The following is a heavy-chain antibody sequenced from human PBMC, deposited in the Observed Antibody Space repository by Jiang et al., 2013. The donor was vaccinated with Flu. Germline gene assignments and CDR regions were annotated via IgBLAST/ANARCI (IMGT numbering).Heavy chain of an antibody. CDR3: ARRPGPWLRPELRYFDL. CDR2: IYPGDSDT. J-gene: IGHJ2*01. Sequence: GAEVKKPGESLKISCKGSGYSFTSYWIGWVRQMPGKGLEWMGIIYPGDSDTRYSPSFQGQVTISADKSISTAYLQWSSLKASDTAMYYCARRPGPWLRPELRYFDLWGRGTLVTVSS. CDR1: GYSFTSYW. V-gene: IGHV5-51*01. D-gene: IGHD5-12*01.